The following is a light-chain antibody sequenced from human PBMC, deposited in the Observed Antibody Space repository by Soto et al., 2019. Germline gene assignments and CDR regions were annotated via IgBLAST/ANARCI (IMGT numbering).Light chain of an antibody. CDR3: QQYGTSPYN. J-gene: IGKJ2*01. V-gene: IGKV3-20*01. CDR2: GAA. CDR1: QTLSGNY. Sequence: EIVLTQSPGTLSLSPGERATLSCRASQTLSGNYLAWYQQKPGQAPSLLMYGAAFRATGIPDRFSGSGSGTDFTLTISRLEPEDFAVYHCQQYGTSPYNFGQGTKLEIK.